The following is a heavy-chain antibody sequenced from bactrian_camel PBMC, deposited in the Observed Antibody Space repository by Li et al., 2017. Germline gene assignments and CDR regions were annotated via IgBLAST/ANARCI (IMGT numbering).Heavy chain of an antibody. CDR3: AARPTNTRDCVAGGRVEFGY. CDR2: IHTFGGAT. D-gene: IGHD4*01. CDR1: GYTLPMN. Sequence: DVQLVESGGDSVQAGESLRLSCVASGYTLPMNMGWFRQAPGQEREGVAAIHTFGGATTYADSVKGRFTIVRDVAKNTLYLQMNNLQPEDTAVYLCAARPTNTRDCVAGGRVEFGYWVQGTQVTVS. J-gene: IGHJ6*01. V-gene: IGHV3S40*01.